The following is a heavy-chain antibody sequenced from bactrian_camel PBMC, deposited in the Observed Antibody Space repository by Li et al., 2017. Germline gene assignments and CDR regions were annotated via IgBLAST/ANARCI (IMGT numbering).Heavy chain of an antibody. V-gene: IGHV3S55*01. CDR3: AAGERIMVGLWLECPSKDSQYKY. D-gene: IGHD1*01. Sequence: HVQLVESGGGSVQAGGSLRLSCTASMSSFDDSPMAWYHQLPGKECDLVSIISSDGRTAYVDSVKGRFTISKDARKNTIYLQMNELKPEDSGMYYCAAGERIMVGLWLECPSKDSQYKYWGQGTQVTVS. J-gene: IGHJ4*01. CDR2: ISSDGRT. CDR1: MSSFDDSP.